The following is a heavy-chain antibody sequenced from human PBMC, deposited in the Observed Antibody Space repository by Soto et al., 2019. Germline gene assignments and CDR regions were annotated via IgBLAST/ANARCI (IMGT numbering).Heavy chain of an antibody. CDR2: IYPGDSDT. Sequence: GESLKISCKGSGYSFTNYWIGWLRQMPGKGLEWMGIIYPGDSDTRYNPSFQGQVTISADKSISTAYLQWSSLKASDTAMYYCATGIIVVVPAAMDHDAFDIWGQGTMVTVSS. CDR3: ATGIIVVVPAAMDHDAFDI. CDR1: GYSFTNYW. D-gene: IGHD2-2*01. J-gene: IGHJ3*02. V-gene: IGHV5-51*01.